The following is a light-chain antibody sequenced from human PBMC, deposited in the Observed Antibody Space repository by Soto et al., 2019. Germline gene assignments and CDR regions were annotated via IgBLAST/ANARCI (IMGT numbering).Light chain of an antibody. CDR1: QGVSSSY. J-gene: IGKJ3*01. V-gene: IGKV3-20*01. CDR2: GAS. Sequence: EIVLTQSPGTLSLSPGERATLSCRASQGVSSSYLAWYQQKPGQAPRLLMYGSGASTRATGIPDRFSGSGSGKDFTLTICGLEPEDFAVYCCQQYGNSPLTFGHGTNVDVK. CDR3: QQYGNSPLT.